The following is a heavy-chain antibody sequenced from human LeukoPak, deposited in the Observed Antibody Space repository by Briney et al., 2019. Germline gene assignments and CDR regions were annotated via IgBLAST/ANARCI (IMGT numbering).Heavy chain of an antibody. CDR3: ARHMRGYCSSTSCYTPADI. J-gene: IGHJ3*02. CDR2: IYTSGSN. Sequence: PSQTLSLTCTVSGGSISSYYWSWIRQPPGKGLEWIGYIYTSGSNNYNPSLQSRVTISVDTSKNQFSLKLSSVTAADTAVYYCARHMRGYCSSTSCYTPADIWGQGTMVTVSS. V-gene: IGHV4-4*09. CDR1: GGSISSYY. D-gene: IGHD2-2*02.